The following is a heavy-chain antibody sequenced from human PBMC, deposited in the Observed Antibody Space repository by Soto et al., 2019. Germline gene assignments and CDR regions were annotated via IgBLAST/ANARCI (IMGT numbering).Heavy chain of an antibody. CDR1: GFTFSSYS. J-gene: IGHJ4*02. V-gene: IGHV3-48*02. CDR2: ISSSSSTI. CDR3: ARDLGYKAVAGTPEIY. D-gene: IGHD6-19*01. Sequence: GGSLRLSCAASGFTFSSYSMNWVRQAPGKGLEWVSYISSSSSTIYYADSVKGRFTISRDNAKNSLYLQMNSLRDEDTAVYYCARDLGYKAVAGTPEIYWGQGTLVTVSS.